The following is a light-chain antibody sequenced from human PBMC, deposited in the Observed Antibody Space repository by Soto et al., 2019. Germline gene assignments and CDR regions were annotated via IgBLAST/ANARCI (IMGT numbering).Light chain of an antibody. V-gene: IGKV1-5*03. Sequence: DIQMTQSPSTLSASVGDRVTITCRASQSISTWLAWYQQKPGKAPKVLIYKASTLESGVPSKFSGSGSGTEFTLTISSLQPEDSATYYCQQYNNFSPLTFGGGTKVEIK. CDR3: QQYNNFSPLT. CDR2: KAS. CDR1: QSISTW. J-gene: IGKJ4*01.